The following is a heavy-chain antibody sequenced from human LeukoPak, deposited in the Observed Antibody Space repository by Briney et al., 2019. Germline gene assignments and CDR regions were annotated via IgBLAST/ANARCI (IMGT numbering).Heavy chain of an antibody. D-gene: IGHD3-10*01. V-gene: IGHV4-31*03. CDR1: GGSISSGGYY. J-gene: IGHJ4*02. CDR2: IYYSGST. CDR3: ARDYYGSGSYGTLGY. Sequence: PSETLSLTCTVSGGSISSGGYYWSWIRQHPGKGLEWIGYIYYSGSTYYNPSLKSRVTISVDTSKNQFSLKLSSVTAADTAVYYCARDYYGSGSYGTLGYWGQGTLVTVSS.